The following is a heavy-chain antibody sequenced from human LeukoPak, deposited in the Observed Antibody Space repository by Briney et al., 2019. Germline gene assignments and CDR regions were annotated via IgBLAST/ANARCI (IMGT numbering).Heavy chain of an antibody. CDR2: INHSGST. CDR1: GGSFSGYY. D-gene: IGHD3-10*01. J-gene: IGHJ4*02. CDR3: ARGGYYYGSGSYYTDY. Sequence: SETLSLTCAVYGGSFSGYYWSWIRQPPGKGLEWLGEINHSGSTNYDPSLKSRVTISVDTSKNQFSLKLSSVTAADTAVYYCARGGYYYGSGSYYTDYWGQGTLVTVSS. V-gene: IGHV4-34*01.